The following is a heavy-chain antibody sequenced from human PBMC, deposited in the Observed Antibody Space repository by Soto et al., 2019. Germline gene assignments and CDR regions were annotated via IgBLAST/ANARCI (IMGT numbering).Heavy chain of an antibody. J-gene: IGHJ6*02. Sequence: QVQLVQSGAEVKKPGSSVKVSCKASGGTFSSYAISWVRQAPGQGLEWMGGIIPIFGTANYAQKFQGRVTIPADEATSTASMELSSLRSEDTAVYYCASKRRLVPADTYYYYGMDVWGQGTTVTVSS. CDR2: IIPIFGTA. CDR3: ASKRRLVPADTYYYYGMDV. CDR1: GGTFSSYA. V-gene: IGHV1-69*12. D-gene: IGHD2-2*01.